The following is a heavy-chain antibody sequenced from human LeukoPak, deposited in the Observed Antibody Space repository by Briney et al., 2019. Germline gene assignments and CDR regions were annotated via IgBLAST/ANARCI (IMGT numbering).Heavy chain of an antibody. J-gene: IGHJ4*02. V-gene: IGHV1-2*02. D-gene: IGHD4-17*01. CDR1: GYTFTSHG. CDR3: ARGEDGDYDY. Sequence: ASVKVSCKASGYTFTSHGISWVRQAPGQGLEWMGWINPNSGGTNYAQKFQGRVTMTRDTSISTAYMELSRLRSDDTAVYYCARGEDGDYDYWGQGTLVTVSS. CDR2: INPNSGGT.